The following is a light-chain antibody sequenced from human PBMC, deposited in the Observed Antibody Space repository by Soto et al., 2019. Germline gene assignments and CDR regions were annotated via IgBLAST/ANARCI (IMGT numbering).Light chain of an antibody. Sequence: ERVLMQSPGTLSLSPGAPVTLSRRARQSVSGNYLTWYQHKPGQAPRLLIHGSYFRATGVPDRFSGSGSGTDFSLTIRRLEPEDFAVYYCQIYRDSLSITVGHGKRLEIK. CDR3: QIYRDSLSIT. V-gene: IGKV3-20*01. CDR1: QSVSGNY. CDR2: GSY. J-gene: IGKJ5*01.